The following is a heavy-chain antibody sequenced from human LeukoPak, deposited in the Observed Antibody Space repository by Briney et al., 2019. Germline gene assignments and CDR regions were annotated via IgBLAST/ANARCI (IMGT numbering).Heavy chain of an antibody. J-gene: IGHJ4*02. CDR1: GGSFSGYY. D-gene: IGHD4-17*01. V-gene: IGHV4-34*01. CDR2: INHSGST. Sequence: SETLSLTCAVYGGSFSGYYWSWIRQPPGKGLEWIGEINHSGSTNYNPSLKSRVTMSVDTSKNQFSLKLSSVTAADTAVYYCARDYGDYGEPIDYWGQGTLVTVSS. CDR3: ARDYGDYGEPIDY.